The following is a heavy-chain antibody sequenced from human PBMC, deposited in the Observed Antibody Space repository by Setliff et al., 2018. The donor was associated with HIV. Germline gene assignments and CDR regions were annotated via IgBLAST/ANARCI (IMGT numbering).Heavy chain of an antibody. J-gene: IGHJ4*02. V-gene: IGHV4-39*02. CDR2: VDYRGNT. CDR3: TRGRRRASIAVGLDY. D-gene: IGHD2-15*01. CDR1: GASVSSSSYY. Sequence: NPSETLSLTCSVSGASVSSSSYYWGWVRQPPGKGLEWIGIVDYRGNTYYSPSFHSRVTVLVDTSKNHFSLILTSVTAADTAVYYCTRGRRRASIAVGLDYWGQGTLVTVSS.